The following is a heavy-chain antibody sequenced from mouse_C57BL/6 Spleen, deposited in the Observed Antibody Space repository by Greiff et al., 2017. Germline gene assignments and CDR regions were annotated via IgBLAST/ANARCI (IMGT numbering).Heavy chain of an antibody. V-gene: IGHV5-9*01. Sequence: EVNVVESGGGLVKPGGSLKLSCAASGFTFSSYTMSWVRQTPEKRLEWVATISGGGGNTYYPDSVKGRFTISRDNAKNTLYLQMSSLRSEDTALYYCARLMISYYFDYWGQGTTLTVSS. J-gene: IGHJ2*01. CDR1: GFTFSSYT. CDR2: ISGGGGNT. D-gene: IGHD2-4*01. CDR3: ARLMISYYFDY.